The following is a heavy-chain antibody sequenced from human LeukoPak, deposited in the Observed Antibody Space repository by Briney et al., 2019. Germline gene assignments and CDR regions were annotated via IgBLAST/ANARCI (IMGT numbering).Heavy chain of an antibody. CDR2: IRYDGSNK. Sequence: GGSLRLSCAASGFTFSSYGMHWVRQAPGKGLEWVAFIRYDGSNKYYADSVKGRFTISRDNSKNTLYLQMNSLRAEDTAVYYCAKLTMVRGVAFDYWGQGTLVTVSS. J-gene: IGHJ4*02. V-gene: IGHV3-30*02. CDR3: AKLTMVRGVAFDY. CDR1: GFTFSSYG. D-gene: IGHD3-10*01.